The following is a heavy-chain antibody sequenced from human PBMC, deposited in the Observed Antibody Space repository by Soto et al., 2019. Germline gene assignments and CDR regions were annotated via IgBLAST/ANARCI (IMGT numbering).Heavy chain of an antibody. D-gene: IGHD3-10*01. CDR3: AADRSPSWFGELLGH. Sequence: SGEVSCKGSGFTFTSSALKWVRQARGQRLEWIGWIVVGSGNTNYAQKLQERVTITRDMSTSTAYMELSSLRSEDTAVYYCAADRSPSWFGELLGHWGQGTLVTVSS. V-gene: IGHV1-58*01. CDR1: GFTFTSSA. CDR2: IVVGSGNT. J-gene: IGHJ4*02.